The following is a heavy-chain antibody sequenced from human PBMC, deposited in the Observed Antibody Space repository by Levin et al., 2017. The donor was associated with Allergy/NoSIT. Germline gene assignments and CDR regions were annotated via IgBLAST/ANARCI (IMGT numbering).Heavy chain of an antibody. CDR1: GFTFSSYD. CDR2: IGTAGDT. CDR3: ARVVPIGSWYWYFDL. V-gene: IGHV3-13*01. J-gene: IGHJ2*01. Sequence: GESLKISCAASGFTFSSYDMHWVRQATGKGLEWVSAIGTAGDTYYPGSVKGRFTISRENAKNSLYLQMNSLRAGDTAVYYCARVVPIGSWYWYFDLWGRGTLVTVSS. D-gene: IGHD6-13*01.